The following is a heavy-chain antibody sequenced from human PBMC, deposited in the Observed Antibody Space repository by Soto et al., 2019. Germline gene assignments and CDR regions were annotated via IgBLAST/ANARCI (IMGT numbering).Heavy chain of an antibody. J-gene: IGHJ6*02. V-gene: IGHV4-34*01. CDR3: ARELITMVRGVTLNYYYYYGMDV. CDR1: GGSFSGYY. Sequence: SETLSLTCAVYGGSFSGYYWSWIRQPPGKGLEWIGEINHSGSTNYNPSLKSRVTISVDTSKNQFSLKLSSVTAADTAVYYCARELITMVRGVTLNYYYYYGMDVWGQGTTVTVSS. D-gene: IGHD3-10*01. CDR2: INHSGST.